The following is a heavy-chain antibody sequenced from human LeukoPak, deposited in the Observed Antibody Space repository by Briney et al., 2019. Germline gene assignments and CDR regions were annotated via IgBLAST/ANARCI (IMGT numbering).Heavy chain of an antibody. D-gene: IGHD3-22*01. CDR1: GGSISSSSYY. Sequence: SETLSLTCTVPGGSISSSSYYWGWIRQPPGKGLEWIGSIYYSGSTYYNPSLKSRFTISVDTSKNQFSLKLSSVTAADTAVYYCARVAPPYYYDSSGYPDYWGQGTLVTVSS. CDR2: IYYSGST. V-gene: IGHV4-39*07. J-gene: IGHJ4*02. CDR3: ARVAPPYYYDSSGYPDY.